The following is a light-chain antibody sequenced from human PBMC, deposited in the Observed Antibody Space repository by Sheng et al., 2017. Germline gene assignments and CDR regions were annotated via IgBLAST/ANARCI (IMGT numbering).Light chain of an antibody. J-gene: IGKJ4*01. CDR2: DAS. CDR3: QQRSSWLT. CDR1: QSVSSY. V-gene: IGKV3-11*01. Sequence: EIVLTQSPATLSLSPGERATLSCRASQSVSSYLAWYQQKPGQAPRLLIYDASNRATGIPARFSGSGSGTEFTLTITSLEPEDFAVYYCQQRSSWLTFGGGTKVEIK.